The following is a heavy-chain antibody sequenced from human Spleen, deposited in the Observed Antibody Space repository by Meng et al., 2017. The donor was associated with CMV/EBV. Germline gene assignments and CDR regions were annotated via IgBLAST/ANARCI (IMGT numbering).Heavy chain of an antibody. V-gene: IGHV3-21*01. CDR3: VRDGFHDVSGYWLGYFDY. CDR2: ISGSSVSI. CDR1: GFIFSDYS. Sequence: GESLKISCAASGFIFSDYSMNWVRQAPGKGLEWISSISGSSVSIHYADSVKGRFTVSRNNAMNSLFLQMNSLRAEDTAVYYCVRDGFHDVSGYWLGYFDYWGQGTLVTVSS. D-gene: IGHD3-22*01. J-gene: IGHJ4*02.